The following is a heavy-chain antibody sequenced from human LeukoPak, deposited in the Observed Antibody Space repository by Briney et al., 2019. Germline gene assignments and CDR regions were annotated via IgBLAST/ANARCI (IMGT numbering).Heavy chain of an antibody. D-gene: IGHD3-22*01. Sequence: SETLSLTCTLSGGSIGDYYWSWVRQPPRKGLKGIGYIYYSGSTYYTPSLKRRVTISVDTSKNQFSLKLSSVTAADTAVYYCARVSVIRYFDYWGQGTLVTVSS. CDR3: ARVSVIRYFDY. J-gene: IGHJ4*02. V-gene: IGHV4-30-4*08. CDR1: GGSIGDYY. CDR2: IYYSGST.